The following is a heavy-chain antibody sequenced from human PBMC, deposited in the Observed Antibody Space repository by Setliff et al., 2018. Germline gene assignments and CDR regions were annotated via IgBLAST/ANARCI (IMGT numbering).Heavy chain of an antibody. J-gene: IGHJ4*02. CDR2: ISNSDPTI. CDR1: GFTFSSYW. Sequence: GGSLRLSCAASGFTFSSYWMSWVRQAPGKGLEWISYISNSDPTIYYADSVKGRFTVSSDNAKNSLYLQMNSLRAEDTAMYYCARDATYYDFFDYWGQGTLVTVSS. V-gene: IGHV3-48*04. D-gene: IGHD3-3*01. CDR3: ARDATYYDFFDY.